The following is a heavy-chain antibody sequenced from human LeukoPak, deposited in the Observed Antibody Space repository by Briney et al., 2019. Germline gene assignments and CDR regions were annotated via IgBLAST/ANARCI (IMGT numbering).Heavy chain of an antibody. CDR1: GFTFSSYW. CDR3: VRQAGSGTYYRGFDV. CDR2: ISTDGSNT. J-gene: IGHJ6*02. V-gene: IGHV3-74*01. Sequence: PGGSLRLSCAASGFTFSSYWMHWVRQGPGKRLVWVSRISTDGSNTNYADSVKGRFTFSRDNAKNTLYLQMNSLRAEDTAVYYCVRQAGSGTYYRGFDVWGQGTTVTVSS. D-gene: IGHD3-10*01.